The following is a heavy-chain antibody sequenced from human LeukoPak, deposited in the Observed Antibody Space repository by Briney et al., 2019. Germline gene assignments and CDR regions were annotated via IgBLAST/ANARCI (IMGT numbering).Heavy chain of an antibody. CDR2: INPNSGGT. D-gene: IGHD1-1*01. V-gene: IGHV1-2*02. CDR3: ARGRYNWNCDY. Sequence: ASVKVSCKASGYTFTGYYMRWVRQAPGQGLEWMGWINPNSGGTTYAQKFQGRVTMTRDTSISTAYMELSRLRSDDTAVYYCARGRYNWNCDYWGQGTLVTVSS. CDR1: GYTFTGYY. J-gene: IGHJ4*02.